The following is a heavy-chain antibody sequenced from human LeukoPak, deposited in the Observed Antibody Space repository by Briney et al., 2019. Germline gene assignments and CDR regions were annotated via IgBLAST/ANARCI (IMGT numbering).Heavy chain of an antibody. CDR2: ISYDGSNK. V-gene: IGHV3-30-3*01. Sequence: GGSLRLSCAASGFTFSSYAMHWVRQAPGKGLEWVAVISYDGSNKYYADSVKGRFTISRDNSKNTLYLQVNSLRAEDTAVYYCARGKWELPFDYWGQGTLVTVSS. J-gene: IGHJ4*02. CDR1: GFTFSSYA. CDR3: ARGKWELPFDY. D-gene: IGHD1-26*01.